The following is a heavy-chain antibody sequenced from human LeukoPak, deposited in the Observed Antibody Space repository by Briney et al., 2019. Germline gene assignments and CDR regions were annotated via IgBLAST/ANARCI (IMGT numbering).Heavy chain of an antibody. CDR1: GYTFTSYG. V-gene: IGHV7-4-1*02. D-gene: IGHD7-27*01. J-gene: IGHJ4*02. CDR3: ATLGIDDY. Sequence: ASVKVSCKASGYTFTSYGISWVRQAPGQGLEWMGWINTNTGDPTYAQGFTGRFVFSLDTSVSTAYLQISSLKADDTAVYYCATLGIDDYWGQGTLVTVSS. CDR2: INTNTGDP.